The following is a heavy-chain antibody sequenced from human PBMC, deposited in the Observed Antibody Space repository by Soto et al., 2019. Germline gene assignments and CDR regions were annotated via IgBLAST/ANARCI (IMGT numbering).Heavy chain of an antibody. CDR2: ISWNGDAT. V-gene: IGHV3-9*01. D-gene: IGHD3-10*01. CDR1: GFTFDDYA. J-gene: IGHJ4*02. Sequence: EVQLVESGGGLVQPGGSLRLSCAASGFTFDDYAIHWVRQIPGTGLAWVSGISWNGDATGYADSVKGRFTISRDNAKNSLEIRLDSLKSEDTAMYYCANLPLYGSGFDCWGQGTMVTVSS. CDR3: ANLPLYGSGFDC.